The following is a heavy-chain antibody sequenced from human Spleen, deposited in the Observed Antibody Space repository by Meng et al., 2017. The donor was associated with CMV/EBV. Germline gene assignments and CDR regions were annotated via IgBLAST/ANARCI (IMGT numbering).Heavy chain of an antibody. CDR2: IRYDGSKK. D-gene: IGHD1-26*01. CDR3: AKKELGLNDAFDI. Sequence: GESLKISCAASGFTFSSYGMHWVRQAPGKGLEWVAFIRYDGSKKYYVDSVKGRFTISRDNSKNTLYLQMNSLRAEDTAVYYCAKKELGLNDAFDIWGQGTMVTVSS. CDR1: GFTFSSYG. J-gene: IGHJ3*02. V-gene: IGHV3-30*02.